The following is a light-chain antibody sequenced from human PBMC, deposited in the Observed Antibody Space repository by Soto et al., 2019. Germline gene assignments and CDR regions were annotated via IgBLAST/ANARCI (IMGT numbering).Light chain of an antibody. J-gene: IGKJ5*01. V-gene: IGKV3-20*01. CDR1: PSVTNY. CDR2: GAS. Sequence: PGERATLSCRASPSVTNYLAWYQQKHGQAPRLLISGASSRATGIPDRFSGSGSGTDFTLTISRLETEDFALYYCQQYVTSAITFGQGTRLEIK. CDR3: QQYVTSAIT.